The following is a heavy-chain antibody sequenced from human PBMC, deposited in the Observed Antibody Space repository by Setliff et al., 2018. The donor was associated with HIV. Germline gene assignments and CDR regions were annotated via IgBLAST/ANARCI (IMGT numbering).Heavy chain of an antibody. D-gene: IGHD3-10*01. V-gene: IGHV3-48*01. J-gene: IGHJ4*02. Sequence: PGGSLRLSCAASGFTFSAYSMNWVRQAPGKGLEWISYISSSGVMYYADSVRGRFTISRDNSKSTLYLQMNSLRAEDTAVYYCAKDGVSDGSGSYFDYWGQGTLVTVSS. CDR1: GFTFSAYS. CDR2: ISSSGVM. CDR3: AKDGVSDGSGSYFDY.